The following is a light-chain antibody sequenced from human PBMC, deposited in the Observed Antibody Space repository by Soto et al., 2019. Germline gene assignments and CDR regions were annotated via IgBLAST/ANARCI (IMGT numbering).Light chain of an antibody. CDR3: QLYDSSLYT. V-gene: IGKV3-20*01. CDR1: QTVSSTY. J-gene: IGKJ2*01. Sequence: EIVLTQSPGTLSLSPGERATLSCRASQTVSSTYLAWYQQKPGQAPRLLIHGASSRATGIPDRIIGSGSGTDFTLTISRLEPEDFAVYYCQLYDSSLYTFGQGTKLEIK. CDR2: GAS.